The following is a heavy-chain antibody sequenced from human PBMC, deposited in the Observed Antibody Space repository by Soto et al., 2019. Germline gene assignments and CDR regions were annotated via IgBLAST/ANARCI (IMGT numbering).Heavy chain of an antibody. CDR3: ARVAVSVGYHNWFDP. CDR1: GYSISNGYY. CDR2: IFQSGST. Sequence: SETLSLTCAVSGYSISNGYYWGWIRQPPGKGLEWIGSIFQSGSTNYNPSLTSRVTLLVDTSKNQFSLKLKSVTAADTAVYYSARVAVSVGYHNWFDPWGQGTLVTVSS. D-gene: IGHD6-19*01. V-gene: IGHV4-38-2*01. J-gene: IGHJ5*02.